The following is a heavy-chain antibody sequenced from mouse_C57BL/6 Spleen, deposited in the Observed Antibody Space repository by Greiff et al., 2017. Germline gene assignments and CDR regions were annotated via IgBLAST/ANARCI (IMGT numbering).Heavy chain of an antibody. CDR3: ARRGYDYDKAWFAY. D-gene: IGHD2-4*01. CDR1: GYTFTSYG. CDR2: IYPRSGNT. V-gene: IGHV1-81*01. J-gene: IGHJ3*01. Sequence: QVHVKQSGAELARPGASVKLSCKASGYTFTSYGISWVKQRTGQGLEWIGEIYPRSGNTYYNEKFKGKATLTADKSSSTAYMELRSLTSEDSAVYFCARRGYDYDKAWFAYWGQGTLVTVSA.